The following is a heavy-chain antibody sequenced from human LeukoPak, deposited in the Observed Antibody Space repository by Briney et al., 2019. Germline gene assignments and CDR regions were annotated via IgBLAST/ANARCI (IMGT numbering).Heavy chain of an antibody. J-gene: IGHJ6*03. CDR2: ISYDGSNK. CDR1: GFTFSSYA. V-gene: IGHV3-30-3*01. Sequence: GRSLRLSCAASGFTFSSYAMHWVRQAPGKGLEWVAVISYDGSNKYYADSVKGRFTISRDNSKNTLYLQMNSLRAEDTAVYYCAKVTGSLAAGVTYSYYYMDVWGKGATVTVSS. CDR3: AKVTGSLAAGVTYSYYYMDV. D-gene: IGHD6-6*01.